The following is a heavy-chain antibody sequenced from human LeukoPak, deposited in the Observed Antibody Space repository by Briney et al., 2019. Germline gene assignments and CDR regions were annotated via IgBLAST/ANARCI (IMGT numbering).Heavy chain of an antibody. Sequence: AASVKVSCKASGGTFNSYAINWVRQAPGQGLEWMGRIIPIVGIANYAQKFQGRVTITADKSTSTAYVELRSLRSEDTAVFYCAGSLQWPGAVFDYWGQGTLVTVSS. CDR3: AGSLQWPGAVFDY. CDR2: IIPIVGIA. CDR1: GGTFNSYA. D-gene: IGHD4-11*01. J-gene: IGHJ4*02. V-gene: IGHV1-69*04.